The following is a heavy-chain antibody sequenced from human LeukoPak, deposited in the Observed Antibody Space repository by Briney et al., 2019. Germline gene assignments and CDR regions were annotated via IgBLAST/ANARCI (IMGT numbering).Heavy chain of an antibody. CDR3: AGAVAPLPYYYYYMDV. D-gene: IGHD2-15*01. J-gene: IGHJ6*03. CDR1: GGTFSSYA. V-gene: IGHV1-69*05. Sequence: GASVKVSCKASGGTFSSYAISWVRQAPGQGLEWMGGIIPIFGTANYAQKFQGRVTITTDESTSTAYMELSSLRSEDTAVYYCAGAVAPLPYYYYYMDVWGKGTTVTVSS. CDR2: IIPIFGTA.